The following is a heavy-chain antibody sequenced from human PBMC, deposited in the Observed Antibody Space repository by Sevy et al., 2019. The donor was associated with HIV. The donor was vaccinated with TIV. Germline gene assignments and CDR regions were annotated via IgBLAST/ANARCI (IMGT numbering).Heavy chain of an antibody. CDR3: ARDLEFYDSGDYGPAFMPDY. J-gene: IGHJ4*02. Sequence: GESLKISCAASGFTFSSYGMHWVRQGPGKGLEWVAVIWFDGSNTYDADSVKGRFTISRDIAKNTLHLQMNSLRAEDTAVYYCARDLEFYDSGDYGPAFMPDYWGQGTLVTVSS. CDR2: IWFDGSNT. V-gene: IGHV3-33*01. D-gene: IGHD4-17*01. CDR1: GFTFSSYG.